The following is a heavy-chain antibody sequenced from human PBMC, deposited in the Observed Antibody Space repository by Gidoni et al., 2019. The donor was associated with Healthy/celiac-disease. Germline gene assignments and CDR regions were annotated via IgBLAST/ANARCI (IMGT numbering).Heavy chain of an antibody. CDR1: VYTFPSYY. CDR3: AISLWKTDYYGMDV. CDR2: SNPSGGSR. V-gene: IGHV1-46*01. J-gene: IGHJ6*02. D-gene: IGHD3-10*01. Sequence: QVLLVHSGAAVQKPGASLKVSCTASVYTFPSYYMHWLRQAPGQGLEWMGISNPSGGSRSYEQKFQGRVTMTRKTSTSAVYMELSSLRTEDTAVYYRAISLWKTDYYGMDVWGQGNTVTVSS.